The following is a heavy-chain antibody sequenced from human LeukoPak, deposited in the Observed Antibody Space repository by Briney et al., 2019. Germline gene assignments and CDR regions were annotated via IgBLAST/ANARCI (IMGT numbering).Heavy chain of an antibody. V-gene: IGHV1-69*06. CDR3: AAKLWISAFDI. D-gene: IGHD2-2*03. CDR1: GCTFSSYA. Sequence: SVKVSCKASGCTFSSYAISWVRQAPGQGLEWMGGIIPIFGTANYAQKFQGRVTITGDKSTSPAYMELSSLRSEDTAVYYCAAKLWISAFDIWGQGTMVTVSS. J-gene: IGHJ3*02. CDR2: IIPIFGTA.